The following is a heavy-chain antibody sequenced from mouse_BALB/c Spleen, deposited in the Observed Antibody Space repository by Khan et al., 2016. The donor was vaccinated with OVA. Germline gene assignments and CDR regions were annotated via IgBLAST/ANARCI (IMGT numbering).Heavy chain of an antibody. D-gene: IGHD1-3*01. CDR1: GYTFTDYS. CDR2: ISTDSVNT. CDR3: AISDYFDY. J-gene: IGHJ2*01. Sequence: QVQLKQSGPELVRPGVSVKISCKGSGYTFTDYSMHWVKQSHAKSLEWIGVISTDSVNTNYNQKFKGKATLTVDKSSSTAYMELARMTSEDSAIYYGAISDYFDYWGQGTTLTVSS. V-gene: IGHV1S137*01.